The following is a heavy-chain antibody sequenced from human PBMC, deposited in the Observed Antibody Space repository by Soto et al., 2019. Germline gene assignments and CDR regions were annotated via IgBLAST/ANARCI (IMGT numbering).Heavy chain of an antibody. CDR2: ISSSSSTI. CDR3: ARGLYCSGGSCYWIPHYYGMDV. J-gene: IGHJ6*02. CDR1: GFTFSSYS. D-gene: IGHD2-15*01. Sequence: TGGSLRLSCAASGFTFSSYSMNWVRQAPGKGLEWVSYISSSSSTIYYADSVKGRFTISRDNAKNSLYLQMNSLRDEDTAVYYCARGLYCSGGSCYWIPHYYGMDVWGQGTTVTVSS. V-gene: IGHV3-48*02.